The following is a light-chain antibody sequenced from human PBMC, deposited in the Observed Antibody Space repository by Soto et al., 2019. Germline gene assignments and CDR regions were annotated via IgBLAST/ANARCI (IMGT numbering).Light chain of an antibody. CDR2: GAS. J-gene: IGKJ5*01. CDR3: QQYNNWPLT. CDR1: QSVSSN. Sequence: DILMAQSPSSLSVSPGERASLSCRASQSVSSNLAWYQQEPGQAPRLLIYGASSRATGIPVRFSGSGSGTEFTLTISSLQSEDFAVYYCQQYNNWPLTFGQGTRLEIK. V-gene: IGKV3-15*01.